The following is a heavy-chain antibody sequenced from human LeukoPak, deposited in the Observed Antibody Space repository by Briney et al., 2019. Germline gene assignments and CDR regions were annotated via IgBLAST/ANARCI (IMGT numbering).Heavy chain of an antibody. V-gene: IGHV3-9*01. Sequence: GRSQRLSCAASGFTFDDYAMHWVRQAPGKGLEWVSGISWNSGSIGYADSVKGRFTISRDNAKNSLYLQMNSLRAEDTALYYCAKDILGVGATIDYWGQGTLVTVSS. CDR1: GFTFDDYA. J-gene: IGHJ4*02. CDR2: ISWNSGSI. CDR3: AKDILGVGATIDY. D-gene: IGHD1-26*01.